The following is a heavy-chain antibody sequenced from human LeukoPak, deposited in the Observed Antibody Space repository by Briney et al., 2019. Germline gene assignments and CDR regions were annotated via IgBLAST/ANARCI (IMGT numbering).Heavy chain of an antibody. J-gene: IGHJ4*02. D-gene: IGHD6-19*01. CDR1: GFTFSSYA. CDR2: ISGSGGST. CDR3: AKVIEGGGWYTGPFDY. Sequence: GGSLRLSCAASGFTFSSYAMSWVRRAPGKGLEWVSAISGSGGSTYYADSVKGRFTISRDNSKNTLYLQMNSLRAEDTAVYYCAKVIEGGGWYTGPFDYWGQGTLVTVSS. V-gene: IGHV3-23*01.